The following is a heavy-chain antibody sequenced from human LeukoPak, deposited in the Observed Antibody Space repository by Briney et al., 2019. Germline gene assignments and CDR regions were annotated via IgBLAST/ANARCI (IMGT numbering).Heavy chain of an antibody. Sequence: GGSLRLSCSASGFTFSSYAMHWVRQAPGKGLEYVSAISSNGGITYYADSVKGRFTISRDNSKNTLYLQMNSLRAEDTAVYYCAKGSGYYPEYFQHWGQGTLVTVSS. CDR1: GFTFSSYA. D-gene: IGHD3-22*01. V-gene: IGHV3-64*04. J-gene: IGHJ1*01. CDR2: ISSNGGIT. CDR3: AKGSGYYPEYFQH.